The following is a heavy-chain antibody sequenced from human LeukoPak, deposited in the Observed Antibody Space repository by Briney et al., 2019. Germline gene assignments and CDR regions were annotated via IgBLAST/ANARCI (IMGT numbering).Heavy chain of an antibody. V-gene: IGHV3-23*01. J-gene: IGHJ4*02. Sequence: PGGSLRLSCAASGFTFSGYAMTWVRQGPGKGLEWVSIISGSGGSTYYPDSVKGRFTISRDNSKNTLYLQMNSLRAEDTAVYYCAKDLQGSSWYSPDYWGQGTLVTVSS. D-gene: IGHD6-13*01. CDR2: ISGSGGST. CDR3: AKDLQGSSWYSPDY. CDR1: GFTFSGYA.